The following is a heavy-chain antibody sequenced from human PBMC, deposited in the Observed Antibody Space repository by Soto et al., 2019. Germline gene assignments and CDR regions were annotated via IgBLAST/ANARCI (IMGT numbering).Heavy chain of an antibody. CDR1: GFTFSDHY. J-gene: IGHJ3*02. CDR3: ARGFHSFDI. CDR2: SRNKASGYTT. V-gene: IGHV3-72*01. Sequence: EVQLVESGGGLVQPGGSLRLSCAASGFTFSDHYMDWVRQAPGKGLEWIARSRNKASGYTTVYAASVRGKFTISRDDSRSSLYLQMQSLNTEDTAVYYCARGFHSFDIWGRGTVVTVSS.